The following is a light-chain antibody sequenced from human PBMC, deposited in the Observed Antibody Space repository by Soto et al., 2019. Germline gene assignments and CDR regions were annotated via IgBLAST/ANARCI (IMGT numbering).Light chain of an antibody. CDR3: SSYTRSSTYV. J-gene: IGLJ1*01. CDR1: SSDVGGYNY. V-gene: IGLV2-14*01. Sequence: QAVLTQPATEPGSPGQSTTISCTGTSSDVGGYNYVSWYQQHPGKAPKLMIYEVSNRPSGVSNRFSGSKSGNTASLTISGLQAEDEADYYCSSYTRSSTYVFGTGTKSPS. CDR2: EVS.